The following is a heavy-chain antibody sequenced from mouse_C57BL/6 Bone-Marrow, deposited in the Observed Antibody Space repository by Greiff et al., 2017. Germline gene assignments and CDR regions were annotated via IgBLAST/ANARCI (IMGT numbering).Heavy chain of an antibody. CDR1: GFNIKDDY. V-gene: IGHV14-4*01. CDR2: IDPENGDT. D-gene: IGHD1-1*01. J-gene: IGHJ2*01. CDR3: TTFITTVVADY. Sequence: VQLQQSGAELVRPGTSVTLSCTASGFNIKDDYMHWVKQRPEQGLEWIGWIDPENGDTEYASTFQGKATITADPSSNTAYLQLSSLTAEDNAVNYCTTFITTVVADYWGQGTTLTVSS.